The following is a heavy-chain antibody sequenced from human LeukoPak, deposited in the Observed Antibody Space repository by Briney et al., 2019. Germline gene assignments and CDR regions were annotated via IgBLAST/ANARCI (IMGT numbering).Heavy chain of an antibody. D-gene: IGHD6-13*01. V-gene: IGHV4-61*02. J-gene: IGHJ4*02. CDR3: ARDVVAAPGTWDY. Sequence: SETLSLTCTVSGGSISSSSFYWSWIRQPAGKGLEWIGRIYTSGSTNYNPSLKSRVTMSVGTSKNQFSLKLSSVTAADTAVYYCARDVVAAPGTWDYWGQGTLVTVSS. CDR1: GGSISSSSFY. CDR2: IYTSGST.